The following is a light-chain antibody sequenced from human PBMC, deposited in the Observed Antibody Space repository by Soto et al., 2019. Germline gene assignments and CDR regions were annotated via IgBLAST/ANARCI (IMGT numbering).Light chain of an antibody. Sequence: IHMTHSPSSLSASVGDRVTITCQASQNINNYLNWYQQKPGRAPKLLIYDASTLQSGVPIRFSGSGSGTDFTLTISSLQPEDVAVYYCQRYNSAPRPFGQGTKVDIK. CDR3: QRYNSAPRP. CDR2: DAS. V-gene: IGKV1-27*01. CDR1: QNINNY. J-gene: IGKJ1*01.